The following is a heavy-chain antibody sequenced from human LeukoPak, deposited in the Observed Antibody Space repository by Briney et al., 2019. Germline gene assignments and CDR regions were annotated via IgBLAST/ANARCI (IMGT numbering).Heavy chain of an antibody. CDR2: IYYSGGT. CDR1: GGAISSYY. V-gene: IGHV4-59*01. J-gene: IGHJ4*02. D-gene: IGHD3-22*01. CDR3: ARDGLYDSSGYYMDC. Sequence: PSETLSLTCTVSGGAISSYYWSWIRQPPGKGLEWIGYIYYSGGTKYNPSLMSRVTISVDRAQSQFSLRLSSATAAETAVYYCARDGLYDSSGYYMDCWGQGTLVIVSS.